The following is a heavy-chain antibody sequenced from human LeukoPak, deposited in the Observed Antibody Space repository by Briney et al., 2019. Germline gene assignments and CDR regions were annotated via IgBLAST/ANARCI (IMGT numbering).Heavy chain of an antibody. V-gene: IGHV4-39*01. CDR2: IYYSGST. Sequence: PSETLSLTCTVSGGSISSSSYYWGWIRQPPGKGLEWIGSIYYSGSTYYNPSLKSRVTISVDTSKNQFSLKLSSVTAADTAVYYCARAAGGRADYWGQGTLVTVSS. CDR1: GGSISSSSYY. D-gene: IGHD3-16*01. J-gene: IGHJ4*02. CDR3: ARAAGGRADY.